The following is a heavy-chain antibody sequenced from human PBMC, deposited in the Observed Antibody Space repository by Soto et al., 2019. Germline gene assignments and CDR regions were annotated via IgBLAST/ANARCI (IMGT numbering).Heavy chain of an antibody. J-gene: IGHJ6*02. CDR2: ISWNSGSI. V-gene: IGHV3-9*01. D-gene: IGHD2-2*01. CDR1: GFTFDDYA. Sequence: GVSLRLSCAASGFTFDDYAMHWVRQAPGKGLEWVSGISWNSGSIGYADSVKGRFTISRDNSKNTLYLQMNSLRAEDTAVYYCGNQLLFGWYYYGMDVWGQGTTVTVSS. CDR3: GNQLLFGWYYYGMDV.